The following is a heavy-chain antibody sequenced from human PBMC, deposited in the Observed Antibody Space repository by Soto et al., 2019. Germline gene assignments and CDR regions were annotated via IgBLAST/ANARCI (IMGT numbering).Heavy chain of an antibody. CDR3: ARDAPILCGGDFYHDAFDI. CDR1: GGTFSSYT. D-gene: IGHD2-21*01. V-gene: IGHV1-69*08. CDR2: IIPILGIA. J-gene: IGHJ3*02. Sequence: QVQLVQSGAEVKKPGSSVKVSCKASGGTFSSYTISWVRQAPGQGLEWMGRIIPILGIANYAQKFQGRVTITADKSTSTAYMELSSLRSEDTAVYYCARDAPILCGGDFYHDAFDIWGQGTMVAVSS.